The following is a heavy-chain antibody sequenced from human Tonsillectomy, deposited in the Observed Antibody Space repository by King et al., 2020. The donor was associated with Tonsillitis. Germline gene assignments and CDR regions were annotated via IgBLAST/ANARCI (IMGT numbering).Heavy chain of an antibody. CDR3: ARDSSSWFDP. CDR2: IYYSGST. V-gene: IGHV4-59*01. CDR1: GGSISSYY. Sequence: VQLQESGPGLVKPSETLSLTCTVSGGSISSYYWSWIRPPPGKGLEWIGYIYYSGSTNYNPSLKSRVTISVDTSKNQFSLKLSSVTAADTAVYYCARDSSSWFDPWGQGTLVTVSS. J-gene: IGHJ5*02. D-gene: IGHD6-13*01.